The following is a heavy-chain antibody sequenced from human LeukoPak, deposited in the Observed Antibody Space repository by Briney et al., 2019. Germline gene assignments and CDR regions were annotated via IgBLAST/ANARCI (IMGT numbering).Heavy chain of an antibody. CDR1: GFTFSRFT. CDR3: AREGGFHYDSSGDAFDI. Sequence: GGSLRLSCAASGFTFSRFTMNWVRQAPGKGLEWVSSISSNGAYIYYADSLRGRLTISRDNAKNSLCLQVNRLGAEDTAVYYCAREGGFHYDSSGDAFDIWGQGTMVTVSS. J-gene: IGHJ3*02. CDR2: ISSNGAYI. V-gene: IGHV3-21*01. D-gene: IGHD3-22*01.